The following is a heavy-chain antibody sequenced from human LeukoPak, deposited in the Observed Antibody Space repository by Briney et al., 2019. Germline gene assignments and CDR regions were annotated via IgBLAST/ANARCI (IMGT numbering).Heavy chain of an antibody. CDR2: ISSSSSYI. Sequence: GGSVTLSCAASGFTFSSYSMNWVRRATGKGLEWVSSISSSSSYIYYADSVKGRFTISRDNAKNSLYLQMNNLRAEETAVYYCARDGGPHLLWFGEATGEFDYWGQGTLVTVSS. V-gene: IGHV3-21*01. D-gene: IGHD3-10*01. CDR1: GFTFSSYS. J-gene: IGHJ4*02. CDR3: ARDGGPHLLWFGEATGEFDY.